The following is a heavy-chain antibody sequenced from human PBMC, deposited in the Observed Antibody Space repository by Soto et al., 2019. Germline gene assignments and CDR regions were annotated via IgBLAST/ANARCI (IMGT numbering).Heavy chain of an antibody. CDR1: GFTDSDYA. D-gene: IGHD6-19*01. V-gene: IGHV3-30*18. Sequence: VQLVESGGGVVQPGRSLRLSCAASGFTDSDYAMHWVRQAPGKGLEWVAVVSHDGRNTHYADSVKGRFTISRDSSKNTVSLEMTSLRAEDTAVYYCGKGGRQWMVTSDFNYWGQGALVTVSS. CDR2: VSHDGRNT. J-gene: IGHJ4*02. CDR3: GKGGRQWMVTSDFNY.